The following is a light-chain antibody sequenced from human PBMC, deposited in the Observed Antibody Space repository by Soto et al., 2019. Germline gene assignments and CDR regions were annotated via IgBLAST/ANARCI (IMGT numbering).Light chain of an antibody. CDR3: HQYGSSPAT. Sequence: DIQMTQSPSTLSASVGDRVTITCRASQSISSWLAWYQQKPGKAPKLLIYDASSLESGVPSRFSGSGSGTEFTLTISRLEPEDFAVYYCHQYGSSPATFGQGTKVDIK. J-gene: IGKJ1*01. CDR1: QSISSW. V-gene: IGKV1-5*01. CDR2: DAS.